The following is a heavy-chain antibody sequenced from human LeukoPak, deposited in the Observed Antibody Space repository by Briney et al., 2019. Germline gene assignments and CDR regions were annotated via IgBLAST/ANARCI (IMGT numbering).Heavy chain of an antibody. Sequence: GGSLILSCAASSFTFCSYDMHWVRRAPGRGREWGAFIRYDGSNKNCADSARGGVTISRDNSKNTLYLQMNSLRPEDTAVYHCAKEYSGSFDYWGQGTLVTVS. CDR3: AKEYSGSFDY. CDR2: IRYDGSNK. CDR1: SFTFCSYD. J-gene: IGHJ4*02. D-gene: IGHD1-26*01. V-gene: IGHV3-30*02.